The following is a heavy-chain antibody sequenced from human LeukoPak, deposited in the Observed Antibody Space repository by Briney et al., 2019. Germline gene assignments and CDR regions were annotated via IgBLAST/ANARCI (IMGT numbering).Heavy chain of an antibody. D-gene: IGHD3-22*01. Sequence: SETLSLTCTVSGGSFSSSYYWGCIRQPPGKRQEWIGSIFYSRSTYYTSSLKSRVTISVDTSKNQFSLKLSSVTAADTAVYYCARRHYYESRGRFDPWGQGTLVTVSS. J-gene: IGHJ5*02. V-gene: IGHV4-39*01. CDR3: ARRHYYESRGRFDP. CDR2: IFYSRST. CDR1: GGSFSSSYY.